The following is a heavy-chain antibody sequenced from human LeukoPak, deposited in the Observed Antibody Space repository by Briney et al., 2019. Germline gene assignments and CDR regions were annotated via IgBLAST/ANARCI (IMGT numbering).Heavy chain of an antibody. V-gene: IGHV1-18*01. CDR2: ISSYNGNT. CDR3: ARDKGLAYCGGDCPGDFDY. D-gene: IGHD2-21*01. CDR1: GYTFTNYG. Sequence: ASVKVSCKASGYTFTNYGVSWVRQAPGQGLEWMGWISSYNGNTNYAQKLQGRVTMTTDTSTSTAYMELRSLRSDDTAVYYCARDKGLAYCGGDCPGDFDYWGQGTLVTVSS. J-gene: IGHJ4*02.